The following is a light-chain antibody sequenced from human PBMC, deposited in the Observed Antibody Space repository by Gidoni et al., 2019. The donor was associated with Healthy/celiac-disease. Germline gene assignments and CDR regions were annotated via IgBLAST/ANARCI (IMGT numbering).Light chain of an antibody. J-gene: IGLJ2*01. Sequence: SSELTQDPAVSVALGQTVRITCQGDSLRSYYASWYQQKPGQAPVLVIYGKNNRASGIPDRFSGSSSGNTASLTITGAQAEDEADYYCNSRDSSGNRLVVFGGGTKLTVL. CDR2: GKN. CDR1: SLRSYY. V-gene: IGLV3-19*01. CDR3: NSRDSSGNRLVV.